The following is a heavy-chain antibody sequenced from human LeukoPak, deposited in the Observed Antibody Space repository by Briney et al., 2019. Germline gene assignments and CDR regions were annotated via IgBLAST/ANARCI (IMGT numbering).Heavy chain of an antibody. J-gene: IGHJ4*02. CDR2: ISGSGGST. CDR3: AKAPPQTYYYDSSGFSGIDY. D-gene: IGHD3-22*01. CDR1: GFTFSSYA. V-gene: IGHV3-23*01. Sequence: TGGSLRLSCAASGFTFSSYAMGWVRQAPGKGLEWVSAISGSGGSTYYADSVKGRFTISRDNSKNTLYLQMNSLRAEDTAVYYCAKAPPQTYYYDSSGFSGIDYWGQGTLVTVSS.